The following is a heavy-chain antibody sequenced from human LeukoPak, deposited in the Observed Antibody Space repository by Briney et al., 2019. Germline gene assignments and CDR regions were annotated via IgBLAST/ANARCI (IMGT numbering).Heavy chain of an antibody. CDR3: ARSRGYSYLYYYYYMDV. J-gene: IGHJ6*03. Sequence: ASVKVSCKASGGTFSSYVISWVRQAPGQGLEWMGRIIPIFGTANYAQKFQGRVTITTDESTSTAYMELSSLRSEDTAVYYCARSRGYSYLYYYYYMDVWGKGTTVTVSS. D-gene: IGHD5-18*01. CDR2: IIPIFGTA. CDR1: GGTFSSYV. V-gene: IGHV1-69*05.